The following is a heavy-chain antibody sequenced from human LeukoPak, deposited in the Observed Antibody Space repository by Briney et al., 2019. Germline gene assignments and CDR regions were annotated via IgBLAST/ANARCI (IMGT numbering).Heavy chain of an antibody. CDR1: GGSITSYY. J-gene: IGHJ4*02. V-gene: IGHV4-59*01. CDR2: IYYTGST. CDR3: ARVGVEVELATFDY. D-gene: IGHD5-24*01. Sequence: SETLSLTCTVSGGSITSYYWTWIRQPPGEGLEWIGYIYYTGSTNYNPSLKSRVTLSVDTSNNGVPLKLRSVTAADTAVYYCARVGVEVELATFDYWGRGTLVAVSS.